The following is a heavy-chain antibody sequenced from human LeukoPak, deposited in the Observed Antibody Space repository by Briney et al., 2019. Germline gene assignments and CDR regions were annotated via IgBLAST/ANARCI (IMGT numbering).Heavy chain of an antibody. Sequence: SETLSLTCTVSGGSISSYYWSWIRQPPGKGLEWIGYIYYSGSTNYNPSLKSRVTISVDTSKNQFSLKLSSVTAADTAVYYCAVSGSYYPVFDYWGRGTLVTVSS. J-gene: IGHJ4*02. V-gene: IGHV4-59*01. CDR3: AVSGSYYPVFDY. CDR2: IYYSGST. CDR1: GGSISSYY. D-gene: IGHD1-26*01.